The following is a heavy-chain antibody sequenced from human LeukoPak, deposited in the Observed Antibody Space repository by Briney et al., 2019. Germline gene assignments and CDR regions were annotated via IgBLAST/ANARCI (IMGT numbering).Heavy chain of an antibody. Sequence: GASVKVSCKASGYTFTSYGISWVRQAPGQGLEWMGWINPNSGGTNYAQKFQGRVTMTRDTSISTAYMELSRLRSDDTAVYYCARGPYSSSWYGYWGQGTLVTVSS. J-gene: IGHJ4*02. CDR1: GYTFTSYG. D-gene: IGHD6-13*01. V-gene: IGHV1-2*02. CDR2: INPNSGGT. CDR3: ARGPYSSSWYGY.